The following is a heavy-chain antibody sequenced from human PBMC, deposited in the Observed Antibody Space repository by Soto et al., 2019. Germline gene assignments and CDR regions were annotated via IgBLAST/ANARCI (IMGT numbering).Heavy chain of an antibody. V-gene: IGHV2-5*02. CDR1: GFSLSTSGVG. CDR2: IYWDDDK. J-gene: IGHJ6*02. Sequence: QITLKESGPTLVKPTQTLTLTCTFSGFSLSTSGVGVGWIRQPPGKALEWLALIYWDDDKRYSPSLKSRLTITQDTSNNTVGLTMTNMDPVETATYYCEHWGVLRYFDWLLPYDYYYGMDVWGQGTTVTVSS. D-gene: IGHD3-9*01. CDR3: EHWGVLRYFDWLLPYDYYYGMDV.